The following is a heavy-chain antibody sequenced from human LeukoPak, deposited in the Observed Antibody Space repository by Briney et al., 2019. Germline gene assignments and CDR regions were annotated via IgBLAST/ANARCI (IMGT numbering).Heavy chain of an antibody. CDR2: IWYDGSNK. CDR1: GFTFSSYG. D-gene: IGHD6-19*01. V-gene: IGHV3-33*01. J-gene: IGHJ3*02. Sequence: GRSLRLSCAASGFTFSSYGMHWVRQAPGKGLEWVAVIWYDGSNKYYADSVKGRFTISRDNSKNTLYLQMNSLRAEDTAVYYCARDCIAVAGREGSAFDIWGQGTMVTVPS. CDR3: ARDCIAVAGREGSAFDI.